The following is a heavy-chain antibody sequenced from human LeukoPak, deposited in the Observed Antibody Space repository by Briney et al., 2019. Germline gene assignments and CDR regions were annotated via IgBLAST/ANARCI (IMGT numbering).Heavy chain of an antibody. Sequence: GGSLRLSCAASGSTFSSYWMSWVRQAPGKGLEWVANIKQDGSEKYYVDSVKGRFTISRDNAENSLYLQMNSLRAEDTAVYYCAREYYYDSSGSFDYWGQGTLVTVSS. CDR3: AREYYYDSSGSFDY. V-gene: IGHV3-7*01. CDR2: IKQDGSEK. J-gene: IGHJ4*02. D-gene: IGHD3-22*01. CDR1: GSTFSSYW.